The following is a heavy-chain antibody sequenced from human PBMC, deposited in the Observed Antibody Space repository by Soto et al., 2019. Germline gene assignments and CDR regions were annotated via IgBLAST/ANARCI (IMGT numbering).Heavy chain of an antibody. CDR2: IYPGDSDI. V-gene: IGHV5-51*01. CDR1: GYRLTNNW. J-gene: IGHJ4*02. CDR3: ASGYSGHDYFFDY. Sequence: GESLKISCNGSGYRLTNNWIAWVRQMPGKGLEWMGIIYPGDSDITYSPSIQGQVTISADKSINTAYLQWSSLKASDTVMYYCASGYSGHDYFFDYWGQGTLVTVSS. D-gene: IGHD5-12*01.